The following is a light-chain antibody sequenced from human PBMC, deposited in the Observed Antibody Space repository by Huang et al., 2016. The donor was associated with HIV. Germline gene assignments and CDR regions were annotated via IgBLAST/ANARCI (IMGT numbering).Light chain of an antibody. V-gene: IGKV3-20*01. CDR1: QSVSSNS. Sequence: EILLTQSPGTLSLSPGQRATLSCRASQSVSSNSLAWYQQKPGQAPRGLIYGASTRATGIPDRFSGRGSGRDFSLTISGLQPEDLGIYYCQQYGNSPLTFGGGTKVEI. CDR3: QQYGNSPLT. J-gene: IGKJ4*01. CDR2: GAS.